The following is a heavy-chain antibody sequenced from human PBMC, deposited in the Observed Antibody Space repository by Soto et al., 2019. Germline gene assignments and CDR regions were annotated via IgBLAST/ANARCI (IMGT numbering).Heavy chain of an antibody. V-gene: IGHV1-3*01. J-gene: IGHJ5*02. CDR3: AREGGSTGMTPGFWFDP. CDR2: INVGNGNT. CDR1: GYTFTKYA. Sequence: QVQLVQSGAEVKKPGASVKVSCKASGYTFTKYAIHWVRQAPGQRLEWMGWINVGNGNTRYSKRFQGRVTVTRDTSARIAYIELSSLRSEDTAVYYCAREGGSTGMTPGFWFDPWGQGTLVTVSS. D-gene: IGHD1-1*01.